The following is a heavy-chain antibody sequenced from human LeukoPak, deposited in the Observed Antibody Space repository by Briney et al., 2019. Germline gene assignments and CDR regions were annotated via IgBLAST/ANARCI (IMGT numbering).Heavy chain of an antibody. D-gene: IGHD2-2*01. J-gene: IGHJ6*03. CDR2: INWNGGST. V-gene: IGHV3-20*04. Sequence: PGGSLRLSCAASGFTFDDYGMSWVRQAPGKGLEWVSGINWNGGSTGYADSVKGRFTISRDNAKNSLYLQMNSLRAEDTAVYYCTREGYQLLSGGNYYYYMDVWGKGTTVTVSS. CDR1: GFTFDDYG. CDR3: TREGYQLLSGGNYYYYMDV.